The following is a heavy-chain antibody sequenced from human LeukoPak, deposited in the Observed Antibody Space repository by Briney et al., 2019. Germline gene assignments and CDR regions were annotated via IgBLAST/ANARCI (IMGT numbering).Heavy chain of an antibody. Sequence: ASVKVSCKASGYTFTDYYMHWVRQAPGQGLEWMGWINPDSGGTNYAQKFRGRVTMTRDTSISTAYMELSRLRSDDTAVCYCARDLSGAVAGPLDYWGQGTLVTVSS. CDR2: INPDSGGT. CDR3: ARDLSGAVAGPLDY. J-gene: IGHJ4*02. CDR1: GYTFTDYY. D-gene: IGHD6-19*01. V-gene: IGHV1-2*02.